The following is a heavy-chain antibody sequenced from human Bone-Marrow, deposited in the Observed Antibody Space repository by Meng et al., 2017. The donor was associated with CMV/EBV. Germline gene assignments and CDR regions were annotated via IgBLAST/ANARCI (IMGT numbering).Heavy chain of an antibody. CDR1: GFTFSSYG. J-gene: IGHJ4*02. CDR2: IRYDGSNK. D-gene: IGHD3-22*01. V-gene: IGHV3-30*02. CDR3: AKDAHITMIVVGDY. Sequence: GESLKISCAASGFTFSSYGMHWVRQAPGKGLEWVAFIRYDGSNKYYADSVKGRFTISRDNSKNTLYLQMNSLRAEDTAVCYCAKDAHITMIVVGDYWGQGTLVTVSS.